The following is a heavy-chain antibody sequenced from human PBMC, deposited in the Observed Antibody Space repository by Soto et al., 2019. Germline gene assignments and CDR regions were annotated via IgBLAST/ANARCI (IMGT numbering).Heavy chain of an antibody. J-gene: IGHJ6*02. D-gene: IGHD6-13*01. CDR1: GFTFSSYA. Sequence: QVQLVESGGGVVQPGRSLRLSCAASGFTFSSYAMHWVRQAPGKGLGWVAVISYDGSNKYYADSVKGRFTISRDNSKNTLYLQMNSLRAEDTAVYYCAREKQQLLYYYGMDVWGQGTTVTVSS. CDR3: AREKQQLLYYYGMDV. V-gene: IGHV3-30-3*01. CDR2: ISYDGSNK.